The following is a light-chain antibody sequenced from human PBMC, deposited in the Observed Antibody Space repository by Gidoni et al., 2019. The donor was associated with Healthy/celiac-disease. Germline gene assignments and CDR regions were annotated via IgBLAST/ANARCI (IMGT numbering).Light chain of an antibody. CDR1: QSVSSSY. Sequence: IALTQSPGTLSLSPGERATLSCRASQSVSSSYLAWYQQKPGQAPRLLIDGASSRATGIPDRCSGSGSGTDFTLTISRLEPEDFAVYYWQQYGSSPYTFGQGTKLEIK. CDR2: GAS. V-gene: IGKV3-20*01. CDR3: QQYGSSPYT. J-gene: IGKJ2*01.